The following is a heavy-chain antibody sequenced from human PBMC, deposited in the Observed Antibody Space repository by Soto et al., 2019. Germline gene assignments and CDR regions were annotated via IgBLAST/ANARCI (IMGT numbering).Heavy chain of an antibody. CDR2: ISGSGGST. D-gene: IGHD3-9*01. J-gene: IGHJ1*01. V-gene: IGHV3-23*01. Sequence: EVQLLESGGGLVQPGGSLRLSCAASGFTFSSYAMSWVRQAPGKGLEGVSAISGSGGSTYYADSGKGRFTISRDNSKNTLYLQMNSLRAEDTAVYYCAKVAHYDILTGYSIAEYFQHWGQGTLVTVSS. CDR1: GFTFSSYA. CDR3: AKVAHYDILTGYSIAEYFQH.